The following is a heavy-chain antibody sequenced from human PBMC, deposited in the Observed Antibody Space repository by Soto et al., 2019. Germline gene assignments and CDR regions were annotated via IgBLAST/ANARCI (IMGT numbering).Heavy chain of an antibody. D-gene: IGHD3-22*01. CDR3: ANGRGPCYYDSSGYWGFDY. J-gene: IGHJ4*02. CDR1: GFTFSSYG. V-gene: IGHV3-30*18. CDR2: ISYDGSNK. Sequence: QVQLVESGGGVVQPGRSLRLSCAASGFTFSSYGMHWVRQAPGKGLEWVAVISYDGSNKYYADSVKGRFTISRDNSKNTLYLQMNSLRAEDTAVYYCANGRGPCYYDSSGYWGFDYWGQGTLVTVSS.